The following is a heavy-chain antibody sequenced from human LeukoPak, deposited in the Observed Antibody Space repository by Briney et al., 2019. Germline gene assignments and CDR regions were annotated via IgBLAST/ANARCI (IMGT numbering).Heavy chain of an antibody. CDR1: GGSFSGYY. CDR3: ARGGDIVVVPAWFDP. D-gene: IGHD2-2*01. J-gene: IGHJ5*02. Sequence: SETLSLTCAVYGGSFSGYYWSWIRQPPGKGLEWIGEINHSGSTNYNPSLKSRVTISVDTSKNQFSLKLSSVTAADTAVYYCARGGDIVVVPAWFDPWGQGTLVTVSS. CDR2: INHSGST. V-gene: IGHV4-34*01.